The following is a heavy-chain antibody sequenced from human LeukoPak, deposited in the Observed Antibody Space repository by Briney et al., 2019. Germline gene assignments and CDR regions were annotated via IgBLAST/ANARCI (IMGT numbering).Heavy chain of an antibody. CDR2: INAGNGNT. Sequence: ASVKVSCKASGYTFTNYAMHWERQAPGQRLEWMGWINAGNGNTKYSQKFQGRVTITRDTSASTAYMELSSLRSEDTAVYYCARGSWELQLFDYWGQGTLVTVSS. CDR3: ARGSWELQLFDY. J-gene: IGHJ4*02. V-gene: IGHV1-3*01. D-gene: IGHD1-26*01. CDR1: GYTFTNYA.